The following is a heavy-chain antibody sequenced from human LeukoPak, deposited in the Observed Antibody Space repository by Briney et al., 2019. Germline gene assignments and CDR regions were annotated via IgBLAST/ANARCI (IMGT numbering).Heavy chain of an antibody. CDR2: IYYSGST. Sequence: KPSETLSLTCTVSGGSISSSSYYWGWIRQPPGKGLEWIGSIYYSGSTYYNPSLKSRVTISVDTSKNQFSLKLSSVTAADTAVYYCARLAVLGYSSSWSPFDYWGQGTLVTVSS. V-gene: IGHV4-39*01. D-gene: IGHD6-13*01. CDR1: GGSISSSSYY. J-gene: IGHJ4*02. CDR3: ARLAVLGYSSSWSPFDY.